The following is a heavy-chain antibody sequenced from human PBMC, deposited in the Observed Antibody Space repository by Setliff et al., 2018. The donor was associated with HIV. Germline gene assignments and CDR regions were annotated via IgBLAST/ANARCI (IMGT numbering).Heavy chain of an antibody. D-gene: IGHD5-12*01. Sequence: SSETLSLTCTVSGGSVSDTSYYWGWIRQPPGKGLEWLANVYYSGGTYYNPSLNSRVTISVDTPRNQFSLKLTSVTAADTALYFCARLGDSGYDFRGYFDYWGQGKLVTVSS. CDR3: ARLGDSGYDFRGYFDY. CDR1: GGSVSDTSYY. J-gene: IGHJ4*02. V-gene: IGHV4-39*01. CDR2: VYYSGGT.